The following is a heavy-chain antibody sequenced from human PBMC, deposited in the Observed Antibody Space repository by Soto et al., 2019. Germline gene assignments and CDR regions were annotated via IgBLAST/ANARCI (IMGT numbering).Heavy chain of an antibody. D-gene: IGHD3-10*01. Sequence: GGSLRLSCAASGFTFSSYGMHWVRQAPGKGLEWVAVIWYDGSNKYYADSVKGRFTISRDNSKNTLYLQMNSLRAEDTAVYYCARDHRVLPYGMGVWGKGTTVTVSS. CDR2: IWYDGSNK. J-gene: IGHJ6*04. CDR3: ARDHRVLPYGMGV. CDR1: GFTFSSYG. V-gene: IGHV3-33*01.